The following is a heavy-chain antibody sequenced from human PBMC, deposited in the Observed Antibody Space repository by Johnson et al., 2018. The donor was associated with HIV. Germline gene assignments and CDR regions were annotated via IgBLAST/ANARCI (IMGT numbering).Heavy chain of an antibody. CDR3: ARDSGEMWALRIAFDI. Sequence: QVQLVESGGGVVQPGRSLRLSCAASGFTFSSYAMHWVRQAPGMGLEWVADISSAGRNKYYADSVKGRCITSTDNANNSLYLQINSLMDEDTALYYCARDSGEMWALRIAFDIGGQGTMVTVSS. CDR2: ISSAGRNK. V-gene: IGHV3-30*04. CDR1: GFTFSSYA. J-gene: IGHJ3*02. D-gene: IGHD1-26*01.